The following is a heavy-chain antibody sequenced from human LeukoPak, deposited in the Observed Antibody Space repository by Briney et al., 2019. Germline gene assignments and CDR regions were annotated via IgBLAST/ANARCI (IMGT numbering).Heavy chain of an antibody. CDR1: GFTFSSYE. J-gene: IGHJ4*02. CDR3: AKAPVTSCRGAFCYPFDY. V-gene: IGHV3-48*03. D-gene: IGHD2-15*01. Sequence: GGSLRLSCAASGFTFSSYEMNWVRQAPGKGLEWVSYISGSGSTIYYADSVKGRFTISRDTSRSTLYLQMNSLRAEDAAVYYCAKAPVTSCRGAFCYPFDYWGQGALVTVSS. CDR2: ISGSGSTI.